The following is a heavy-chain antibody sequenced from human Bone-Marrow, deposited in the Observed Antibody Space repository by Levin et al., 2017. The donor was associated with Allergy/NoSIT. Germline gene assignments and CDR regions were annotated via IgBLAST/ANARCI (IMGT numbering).Heavy chain of an antibody. V-gene: IGHV3-23*01. D-gene: IGHD1-20*01. CDR3: AKGRVSGKRAYGMDV. CDR2: IGSGGKT. CDR1: GFTFSNYA. Sequence: GGSLRLSCAASGFTFSNYAMSWLRQAPGKGLEWVSTIGSGGKTYFADSVKGRFTISRDNSKSTPYLHMNSLSAEDTALYYCAKGRVSGKRAYGMDVWGQGTTVTVSS. J-gene: IGHJ6*02.